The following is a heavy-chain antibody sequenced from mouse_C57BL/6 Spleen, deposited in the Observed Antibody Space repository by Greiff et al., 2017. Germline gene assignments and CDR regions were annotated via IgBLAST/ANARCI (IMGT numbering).Heavy chain of an antibody. CDR2: IYPGDGDT. V-gene: IGHV1-80*01. Sequence: LKESGASVKISCKASGYAFSSYWMNWVKQRPGKGLEWIGQIYPGDGDTNYNGKFKGKATLTADKSSSTAYMQLSSLTSEDSAVYFCARSAGRYAMDVRGQGTSVTVSS. CDR3: ARSAGRYAMDV. J-gene: IGHJ4*01. CDR1: GYAFSSYW. D-gene: IGHD4-1*01.